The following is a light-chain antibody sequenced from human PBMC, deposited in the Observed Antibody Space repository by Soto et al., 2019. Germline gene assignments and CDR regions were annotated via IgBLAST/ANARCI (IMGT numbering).Light chain of an antibody. CDR2: LESSGSQ. CDR1: SGHRSYI. CDR3: ATWNSNTRV. J-gene: IGLJ3*02. Sequence: QSVLTQSSSASASLGSSVNLTCTLSSGHRSYIIAWHQQQPGKAPRFLMRLESSGSQNKGSGVPDRFSGSSSGAARYLTISNLQSEDEADYYCATWNSNTRVFGGGTQLTVL. V-gene: IGLV4-60*03.